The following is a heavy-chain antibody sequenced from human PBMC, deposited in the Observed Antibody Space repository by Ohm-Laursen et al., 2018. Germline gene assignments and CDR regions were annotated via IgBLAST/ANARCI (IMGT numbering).Heavy chain of an antibody. CDR1: GFTFSTYA. CDR2: IGTGADDM. CDR3: VKGVGITYPKSRIFAS. J-gene: IGHJ4*02. Sequence: GSLRLSCTASGFTFSTYAMTWVRQAPGRGLEWVSLIGTGADDMYYADSVKGRFTISRDNSKNTLSLKMNSLRVEDTAVYFCVKGVGITYPKSRIFASWGQGALVTVSS. V-gene: IGHV3-23*01. D-gene: IGHD1-20*01.